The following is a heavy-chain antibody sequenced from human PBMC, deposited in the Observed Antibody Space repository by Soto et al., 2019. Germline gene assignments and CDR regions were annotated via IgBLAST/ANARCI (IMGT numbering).Heavy chain of an antibody. J-gene: IGHJ4*02. CDR1: GFTFDEYA. V-gene: IGHV3-23*01. D-gene: IGHD6-13*01. CDR3: AYSSTPFDY. Sequence: GGSLRLSCAASGFTFDEYALTWVRQAPGKGLEWASAISGSGGSTYYADSVKGRFTISRDNSKNTLYLQMNSLRAEDTAVYYCAYSSTPFDYWGQGTLVTVSS. CDR2: ISGSGGST.